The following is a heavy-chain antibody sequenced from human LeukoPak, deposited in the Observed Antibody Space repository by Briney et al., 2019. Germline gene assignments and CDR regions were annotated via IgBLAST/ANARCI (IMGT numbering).Heavy chain of an antibody. D-gene: IGHD3-22*01. CDR1: GFTFSSYA. Sequence: GGSLRLSCAASGFTFSSYAMSWVRQAPGKGLEWVSAISGSGGSTYYAEPVEGRFTISRDNSKNTLYLQMNSLRAEDTAVYYCAKDRYYDRYGPEDWGQGTLVTVSS. CDR2: ISGSGGST. V-gene: IGHV3-23*01. J-gene: IGHJ4*02. CDR3: AKDRYYDRYGPED.